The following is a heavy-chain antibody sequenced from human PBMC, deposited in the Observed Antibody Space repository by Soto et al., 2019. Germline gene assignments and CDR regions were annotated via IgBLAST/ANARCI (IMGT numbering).Heavy chain of an antibody. CDR3: GKCRLRSGRAYGMDV. Sequence: QVQLVESGGGVVQPGRSLRLSCAASGFTFSTYGMHWVRQAPGKGLEWVAVISYDGSNKYYADSVKGRFTISTDNSKNPLYLEIHRLLLKDTAVYYCGKCRLRSGRAYGMDVWGRGTTVTVSS. J-gene: IGHJ6*02. CDR1: GFTFSTYG. V-gene: IGHV3-30*18. CDR2: ISYDGSNK.